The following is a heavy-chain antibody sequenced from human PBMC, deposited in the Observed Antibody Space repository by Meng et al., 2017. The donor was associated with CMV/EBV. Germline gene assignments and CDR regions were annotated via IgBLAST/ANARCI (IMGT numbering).Heavy chain of an antibody. J-gene: IGHJ4*02. V-gene: IGHV4-34*01. CDR3: ARVVGRQEYRIDY. Sequence: CAVYGGSFSGYYWSWIRQPPGKGLEWIGEINHSGXTNYNPSLKSRVTISVDTSKNQFSLKLSSVTAADTAVYYCARVVGRQEYRIDYWGQGTLVTVSS. CDR1: GGSFSGYY. D-gene: IGHD1-26*01. CDR2: INHSGXT.